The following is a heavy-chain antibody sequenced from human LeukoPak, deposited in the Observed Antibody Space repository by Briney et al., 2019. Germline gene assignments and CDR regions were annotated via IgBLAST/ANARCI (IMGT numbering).Heavy chain of an antibody. D-gene: IGHD3-10*01. CDR3: ARGGVDYYGSGTYYLMYYFDY. CDR1: GFTFNTYG. CDR2: ISGSGGAT. V-gene: IGHV3-23*01. J-gene: IGHJ4*02. Sequence: GGSLRFSCAASGFTFNTYGMSWVRQAPGKVLEWVSGISGSGGATYYADSVKGRFTISRDDPHNTLYLQMNSLRAEDTAVYFCARGGVDYYGSGTYYLMYYFDYWGQGALVTVSS.